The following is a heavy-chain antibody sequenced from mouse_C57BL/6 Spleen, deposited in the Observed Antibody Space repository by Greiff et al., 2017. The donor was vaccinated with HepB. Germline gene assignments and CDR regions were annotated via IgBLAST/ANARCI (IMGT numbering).Heavy chain of an antibody. Sequence: EVKVVESGGGLVKPGGSLKLSCAASGFTFSDYGMHWVRQAPEKGLEWVAYISSGSSTIYYADTVKGRFTISRDNAKNTLFLQMTSLRSEDTAMYYCARNGYYGSSYEFAYWGQGTLVTVSA. CDR3: ARNGYYGSSYEFAY. V-gene: IGHV5-17*01. D-gene: IGHD1-1*01. J-gene: IGHJ3*01. CDR1: GFTFSDYG. CDR2: ISSGSSTI.